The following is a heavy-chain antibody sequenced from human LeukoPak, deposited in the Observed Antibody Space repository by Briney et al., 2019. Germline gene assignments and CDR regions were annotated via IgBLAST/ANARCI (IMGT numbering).Heavy chain of an antibody. CDR2: IYYSGST. D-gene: IGHD3-22*01. J-gene: IGHJ4*02. V-gene: IGHV4-59*01. CDR3: ARSNVPGYYYDSSGSPLGY. CDR1: GGSISSYY. Sequence: SETLSLTCTVSGGSISSYYWSWIRQPPGKGLEWIGYIYYSGSTNYNPSLKSRVTISVDTSKNQFSLKLSSVTAEDTAVYYCARSNVPGYYYDSSGSPLGYWGQGTLVTVSS.